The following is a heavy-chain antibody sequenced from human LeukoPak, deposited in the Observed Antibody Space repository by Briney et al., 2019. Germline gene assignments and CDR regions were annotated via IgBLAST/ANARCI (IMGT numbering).Heavy chain of an antibody. Sequence: GGSLRLSCAASGFTVSSNYMSWVRQAPGKGLEWVSVIYSGGSTYYADSVKGRFTISRDNSKNTLYLQMNSLRAEDTAVYYCARETYCGGDCYSGIGYWGQGTLVTVSS. CDR1: GFTVSSNY. J-gene: IGHJ4*02. D-gene: IGHD2-21*02. V-gene: IGHV3-53*01. CDR3: ARETYCGGDCYSGIGY. CDR2: IYSGGST.